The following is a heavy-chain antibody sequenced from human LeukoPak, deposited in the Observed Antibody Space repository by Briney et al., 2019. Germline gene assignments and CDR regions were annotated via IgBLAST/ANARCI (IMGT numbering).Heavy chain of an antibody. Sequence: SETLSLTCTVSGGSISSSSYYWGWIRQPPGKGLEWIGSIYYSGSTYYNPSLKSRVTISVDTSKNQFSLKLSSVTAADTAVYYCARPLLGVVGNWYFDLWGRGTLVTVSS. CDR2: IYYSGST. J-gene: IGHJ2*01. CDR3: ARPLLGVVGNWYFDL. D-gene: IGHD3-3*01. CDR1: GGSISSSSYY. V-gene: IGHV4-39*01.